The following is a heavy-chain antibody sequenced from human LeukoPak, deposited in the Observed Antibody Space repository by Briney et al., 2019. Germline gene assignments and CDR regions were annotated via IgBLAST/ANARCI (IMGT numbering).Heavy chain of an antibody. V-gene: IGHV4-34*01. CDR3: ARGGTTHYLGSGTSP. D-gene: IGHD3-10*01. J-gene: IGHJ5*02. CDR1: NGSFSGYY. Sequence: PSETLSLTCAAHNGSFSGYYWTWVRQAPGKGLEWIGEINNSGVTYYNPSLKSRVTISRDTSKIQFSLQLKSVSAADTAVYYCARGGTTHYLGSGTSPWGQGTLVIVSS. CDR2: INNSGVT.